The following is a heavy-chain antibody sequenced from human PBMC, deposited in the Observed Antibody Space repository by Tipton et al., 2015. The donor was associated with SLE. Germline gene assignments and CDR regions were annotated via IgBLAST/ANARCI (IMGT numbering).Heavy chain of an antibody. CDR2: IKEDGNEK. CDR3: ARGVTLSY. D-gene: IGHD2-21*02. V-gene: IGHV3-7*01. Sequence: SLRLSCEASGFTFSSYWMNWVRQAPGKGLEWVANIKEDGNEKYYVDSVKGRFTISRDNAKNSLYLHMNSLRAEDTAVYYCARGVTLSYWGQGTLVTVSS. J-gene: IGHJ4*02. CDR1: GFTFSSYW.